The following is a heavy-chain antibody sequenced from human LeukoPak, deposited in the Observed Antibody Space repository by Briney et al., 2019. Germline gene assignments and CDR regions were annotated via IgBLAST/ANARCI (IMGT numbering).Heavy chain of an antibody. CDR1: GSTFSRYW. Sequence: GGSLRLSCAASGSTFSRYWMSWARQAPGKGLEWVANIKQDGSEKYYVDSAKGRFTISRDNAKNSLYLQMNSLRAEDTAVYYCGRDVSRGAGGAFDIWGQGTMVTVSS. CDR3: GRDVSRGAGGAFDI. D-gene: IGHD3-10*01. J-gene: IGHJ3*02. V-gene: IGHV3-7*01. CDR2: IKQDGSEK.